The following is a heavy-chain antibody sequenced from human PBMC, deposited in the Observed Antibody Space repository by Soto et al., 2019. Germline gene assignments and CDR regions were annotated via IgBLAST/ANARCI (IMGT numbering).Heavy chain of an antibody. J-gene: IGHJ4*02. CDR1: GFTFNNYA. CDR3: AKDLWSGYSRGSYFDY. D-gene: IGHD3-3*01. CDR2: ISGSGGST. Sequence: GGSLRLSCEASGFTFNNYAMNWVRQVPGKGLEWVSVISGSGGSTYYADSVKGRFTISRDNSKNTLFLQMNSLRAEDTAVYYCAKDLWSGYSRGSYFDYWGQGTLVTVSS. V-gene: IGHV3-23*01.